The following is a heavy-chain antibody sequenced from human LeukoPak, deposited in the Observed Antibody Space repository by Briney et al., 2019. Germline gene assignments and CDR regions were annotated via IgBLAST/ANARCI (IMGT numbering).Heavy chain of an antibody. CDR1: GGTFSSYA. D-gene: IGHD4-17*01. J-gene: IGHJ5*02. CDR2: IIPIFGTA. CDR3: ARDLREGFDP. Sequence: SVKVSCKVSGGTFSSYAISWVRQAPGQGLEWMGGIIPIFGTANYAQKFQGRVTITTDESTSTAYMELSSLRSEDTAVYYCARDLREGFDPWGQGTLVTVSS. V-gene: IGHV1-69*05.